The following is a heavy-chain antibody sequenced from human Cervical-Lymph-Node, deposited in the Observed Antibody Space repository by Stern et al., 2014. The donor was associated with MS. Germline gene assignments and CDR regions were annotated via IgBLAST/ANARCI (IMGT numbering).Heavy chain of an antibody. Sequence: QVQLVESGGGVVQPGRSLRLSCAVSGFTFGSYGLHWVRQAPGKGLEWVAFISYDGSEKNTADPVKGRFTISRDESRNTLFLQMDSLRPEDTAIYYCARVYLSYFSDFWGQGTLVTVSS. V-gene: IGHV3-30-3*01. J-gene: IGHJ4*02. CDR3: ARVYLSYFSDF. CDR2: ISYDGSEK. CDR1: GFTFGSYG. D-gene: IGHD3-16*02.